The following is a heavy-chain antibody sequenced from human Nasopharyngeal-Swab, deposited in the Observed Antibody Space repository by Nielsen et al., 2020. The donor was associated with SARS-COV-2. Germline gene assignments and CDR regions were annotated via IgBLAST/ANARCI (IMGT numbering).Heavy chain of an antibody. V-gene: IGHV4-34*01. CDR3: ASQIAARFDY. D-gene: IGHD6-6*01. CDR2: INHSGST. J-gene: IGHJ4*02. Sequence: WIRQPPGKGLEWIGEINHSGSTNNNPSLKGRVTISVDKSKNQFSLKLSSVTAADTAVYYCASQIAARFDYWGQGTLVTVSS.